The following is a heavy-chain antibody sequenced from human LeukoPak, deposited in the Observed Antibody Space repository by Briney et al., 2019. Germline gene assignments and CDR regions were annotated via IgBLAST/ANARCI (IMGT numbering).Heavy chain of an antibody. CDR2: IYYSGST. CDR1: GFTFSSYA. J-gene: IGHJ4*02. CDR3: ARGPLYRFDY. V-gene: IGHV4-59*01. Sequence: GSLRLSCAASGFTFSSYAMSWVRQAPGKGLEWIGYIYYSGSTNYNPSLKSRVTISVDTSKNQFSLKLSSVTAADTAVYYCARGPLYRFDYWGQGTLVTVSS.